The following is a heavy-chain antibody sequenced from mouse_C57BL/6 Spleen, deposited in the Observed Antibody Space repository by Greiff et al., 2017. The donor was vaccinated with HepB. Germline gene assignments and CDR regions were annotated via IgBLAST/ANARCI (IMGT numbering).Heavy chain of an antibody. V-gene: IGHV5-6*01. CDR2: ISSGGSYT. D-gene: IGHD1-1*01. CDR3: ASPYYYGSSLGY. J-gene: IGHJ2*01. Sequence: EVKVVESGGDLVKPGGSLKLSCAASGFTFSSYGMSWVRQTPDKRLEWVATISSGGSYTYYPDSVKGRFTISRDTAKNTLYLQMSSLKSEDTAMYYCASPYYYGSSLGYWGQGTTLTVSS. CDR1: GFTFSSYG.